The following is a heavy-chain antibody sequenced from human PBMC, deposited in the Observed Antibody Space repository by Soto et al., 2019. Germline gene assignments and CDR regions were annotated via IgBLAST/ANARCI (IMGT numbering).Heavy chain of an antibody. CDR2: IYHNGST. V-gene: IGHV4-4*02. CDR1: GGSITSSNW. CDR3: ARARGAIFGVVIRNWFDP. J-gene: IGHJ5*02. Sequence: SETLSLTCAVSGGSITSSNWWSWVRQSPKKGLEWVGEIYHNGSTNYNPSLKSRVTISVDKSKNQFSLELRSVTAADTAVYYCARARGAIFGVVIRNWFDPWGQGTLVTVSS. D-gene: IGHD3-3*01.